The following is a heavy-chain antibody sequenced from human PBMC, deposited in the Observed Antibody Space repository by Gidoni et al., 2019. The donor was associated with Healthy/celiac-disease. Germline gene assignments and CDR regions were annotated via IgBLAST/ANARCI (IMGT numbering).Heavy chain of an antibody. CDR1: GFTFVDYA. Sequence: EVQLVESGGGLVKPGRSLRLSCTASGFTFVDYAMSWFRQAPGKGLEWVGFIRSKAYGGTTEYAASVKGRFTISRDDSKSIAYLQMNSLKTEDTAVYYCTEARPLYYYDFWSGYSENWGQGTLVTVSS. CDR3: TEARPLYYYDFWSGYSEN. D-gene: IGHD3-3*01. J-gene: IGHJ4*02. CDR2: IRSKAYGGTT. V-gene: IGHV3-49*05.